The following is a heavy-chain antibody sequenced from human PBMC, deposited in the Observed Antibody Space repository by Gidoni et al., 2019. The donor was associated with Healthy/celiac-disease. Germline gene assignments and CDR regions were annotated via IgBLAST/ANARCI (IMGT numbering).Heavy chain of an antibody. CDR1: GGPFSSYA. D-gene: IGHD3-22*01. V-gene: IGHV1-69*01. J-gene: IGHJ3*02. CDR2: IIPIFGTA. Sequence: QVQLVQSGAEVKKPGSSVTVSCKVSGGPFSSYAISWVRQAPGQGLEWMGGIIPIFGTANYAQKFQGRVTITADESTSTAYMELSSLRSEDTAVYYCARGGSYDSSGYYRHDAFDIWGQGTMVTVSS. CDR3: ARGGSYDSSGYYRHDAFDI.